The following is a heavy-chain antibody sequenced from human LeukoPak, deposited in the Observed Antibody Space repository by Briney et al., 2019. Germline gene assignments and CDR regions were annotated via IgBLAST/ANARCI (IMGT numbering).Heavy chain of an antibody. CDR3: ARDAVSYFDY. D-gene: IGHD5/OR15-5a*01. CDR1: GFTFSSFW. J-gene: IGHJ4*02. V-gene: IGHV3-7*04. Sequence: GGSLRLSCAASGFTFSSFWMTWVRQAPGKGLEWVANIKHDGSEKYYVDSVKGRLTISRDNAKNSLFLQMNSLRAEDTAVYYRARDAVSYFDYWGQGTLVTVSS. CDR2: IKHDGSEK.